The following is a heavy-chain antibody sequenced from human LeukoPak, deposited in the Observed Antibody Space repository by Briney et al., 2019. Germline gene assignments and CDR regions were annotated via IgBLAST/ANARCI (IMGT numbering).Heavy chain of an antibody. CDR1: GFXFTGSY. D-gene: IGHD3-16*01. V-gene: IGHV1-2*02. Sequence: GASVKVSCMASGFXFTGSYIHWVRQAPGQGLEWMGWINPNSGGTNYAQNFQGRVTMTRDTSISTAYMELSRLRSDDTAVYYCARDGAPTRFDYWGQGTLVTVSS. CDR2: INPNSGGT. CDR3: ARDGAPTRFDY. J-gene: IGHJ4*02.